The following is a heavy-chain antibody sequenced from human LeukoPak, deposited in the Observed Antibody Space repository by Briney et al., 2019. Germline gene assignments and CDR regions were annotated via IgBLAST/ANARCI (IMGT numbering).Heavy chain of an antibody. V-gene: IGHV3-23*01. J-gene: IGHJ3*02. CDR3: ALGLRYCSSTSCYPYAFDI. CDR1: GVTFSSYV. CDR2: IGGSGGST. D-gene: IGHD2-2*01. Sequence: GGSLRLSCEASGVTFSSYVMSWVRHAPGKGLEWVSGIGGSGGSTYYADSVKGRFTISRDNSKNTLYVQMNSLRAADTAVYYCALGLRYCSSTSCYPYAFDIWGQGTMVTVSS.